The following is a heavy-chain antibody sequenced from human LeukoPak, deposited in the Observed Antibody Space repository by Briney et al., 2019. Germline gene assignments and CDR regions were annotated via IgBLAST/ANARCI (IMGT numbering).Heavy chain of an antibody. Sequence: PSETLSLTCTVSGGSISSYYWTWIRQPAGKGLEWIGRFYSTGSTNYNPSLKSRVTMSVDTSKNQFSLKLSSVTAADTAVYYCARARYANAWYAFDIWGHGTMVTVSS. J-gene: IGHJ3*02. D-gene: IGHD2-2*01. CDR3: ARARYANAWYAFDI. CDR1: GGSISSYY. V-gene: IGHV4-4*07. CDR2: FYSTGST.